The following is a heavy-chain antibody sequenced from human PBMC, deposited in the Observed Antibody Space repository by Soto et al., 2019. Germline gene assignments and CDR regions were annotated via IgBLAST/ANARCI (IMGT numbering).Heavy chain of an antibody. V-gene: IGHV6-1*01. D-gene: IGHD3-10*01. CDR1: GDSVSSNSAG. Sequence: QTLSLTCVISGDSVSSNSAGWNWIRQSPSRGLEWLGRTYYKSKWNNDYALSVKSRITINPDTSKNQFSLHLYSVTPEDTAVYYCTGITWFRGMDVWGQGTPVTVSS. CDR3: TGITWFRGMDV. CDR2: TYYKSKWNN. J-gene: IGHJ6*02.